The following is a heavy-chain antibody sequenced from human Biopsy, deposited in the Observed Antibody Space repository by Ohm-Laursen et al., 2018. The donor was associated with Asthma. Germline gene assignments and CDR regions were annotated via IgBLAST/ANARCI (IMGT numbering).Heavy chain of an antibody. V-gene: IGHV1-69*01. CDR3: ARCQVGYSSGWSLLLKKIYYSGMDV. J-gene: IGHJ6*02. CDR2: IMTVFGTT. Sequence: VSSVKVSCKVSGGMFGNYAISWVRQAPGQGLEWLGGIMTVFGTTNYAQKFQGRVTITADESTSTAYMEVTSLRSEDTAIYYCARCQVGYSSGWSLLLKKIYYSGMDVWGQGTAVTVSS. D-gene: IGHD6-19*01. CDR1: GGMFGNYA.